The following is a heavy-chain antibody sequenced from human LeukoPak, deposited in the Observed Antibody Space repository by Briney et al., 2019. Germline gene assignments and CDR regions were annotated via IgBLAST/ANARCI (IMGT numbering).Heavy chain of an antibody. CDR2: IYTSGST. CDR1: GGSISSDY. J-gene: IGHJ3*02. CDR3: ARVRGGIAVAGQGAFDI. V-gene: IGHV4-4*07. D-gene: IGHD6-19*01. Sequence: PSETLSLTCTVSGGSISSDYLSWIRQPPGKGLEWIGRIYTSGSTNYNPSLKSRVTMSVDTSKNQFSLKLSSVTAADTAVYYCARVRGGIAVAGQGAFDIWGQGTMVTVSS.